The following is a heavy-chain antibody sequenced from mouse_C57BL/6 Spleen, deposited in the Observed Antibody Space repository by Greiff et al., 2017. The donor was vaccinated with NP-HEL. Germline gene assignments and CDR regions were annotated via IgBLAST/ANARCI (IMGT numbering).Heavy chain of an antibody. D-gene: IGHD1-1*01. CDR3: ARATYYYGTAWFAY. Sequence: EVKLQESGPGMVKPSQSLSLTCTVTGYSITSGYDWHWIRHFPGNKLEWMGYISYSGSTNYNPSLKSRISITHDTSKNHFFLKLNSVTTEDTATYYCARATYYYGTAWFAYWGQGTLVTVSA. CDR1: GYSITSGYD. CDR2: ISYSGST. J-gene: IGHJ3*01. V-gene: IGHV3-1*01.